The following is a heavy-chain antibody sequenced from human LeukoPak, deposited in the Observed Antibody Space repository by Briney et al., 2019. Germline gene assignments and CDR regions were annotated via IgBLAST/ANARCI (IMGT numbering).Heavy chain of an antibody. CDR3: ATHGSYRDFNY. V-gene: IGHV3-53*01. CDR2: IYSGGST. J-gene: IGHJ4*02. Sequence: GGSLRLSCAASGITVTSTYMSWVRQAPGEGLEWVSAIYSGGSTYYADSVKGRFTVSRDFSMNTLYLQMNSLRAEDTAVYYCATHGSYRDFNYWGQGTLVTVSS. D-gene: IGHD1-26*01. CDR1: GITVTSTY.